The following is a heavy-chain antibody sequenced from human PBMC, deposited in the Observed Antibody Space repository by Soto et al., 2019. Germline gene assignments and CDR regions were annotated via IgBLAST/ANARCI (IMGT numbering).Heavy chain of an antibody. D-gene: IGHD6-19*01. V-gene: IGHV4-39*07. CDR1: GGSISSSSYD. CDR3: ARSGSGSGWL. CDR2: IYYSGST. J-gene: IGHJ4*02. Sequence: SETLSLTCTVSGGSISSSSYDWGWIRQPPGKGLEWIGSIYYSGSTKYNPSLKSRVTISVDTSKNQFSLKLTSMTAADTAVYYCARSGSGSGWLGGQGTLVTVSS.